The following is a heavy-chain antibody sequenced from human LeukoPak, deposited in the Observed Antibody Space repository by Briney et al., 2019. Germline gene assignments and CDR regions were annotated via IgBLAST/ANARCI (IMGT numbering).Heavy chain of an antibody. CDR3: ATDPGEWEPI. V-gene: IGHV3-15*01. CDR1: GLTFTNAW. D-gene: IGHD1-26*01. CDR2: IKSKTDGGTL. Sequence: GGSLRLSCATSGLTFTNAWMSWLRQAPGKGLEWVGRIKSKTDGGTLDYAAPVQGRFTISRDDSKNTLYLQMNSLKIEDTAVYYCATDPGEWEPIWGQGTMVTVSS. J-gene: IGHJ3*02.